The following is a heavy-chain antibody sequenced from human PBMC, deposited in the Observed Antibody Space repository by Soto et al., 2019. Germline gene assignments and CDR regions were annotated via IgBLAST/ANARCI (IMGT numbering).Heavy chain of an antibody. V-gene: IGHV3-23*01. CDR1: GFTFSSYA. Sequence: GGFLRLSCAASGFTFSSYAMSWARQAPGKGLEWVSAISGSGGSTYYADSVKGRFTISRDNSKNTLYLQMNSLRAEDTAVYHCAKDRASTRGEGMDVWGQGTTVTVSS. CDR2: ISGSGGST. CDR3: AKDRASTRGEGMDV. D-gene: IGHD1-26*01. J-gene: IGHJ6*02.